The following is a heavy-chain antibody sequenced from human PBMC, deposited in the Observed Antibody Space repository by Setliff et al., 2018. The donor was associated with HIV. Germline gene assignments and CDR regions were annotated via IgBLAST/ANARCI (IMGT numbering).Heavy chain of an antibody. D-gene: IGHD1-26*01. CDR2: IYSTGST. CDR1: GFTLSSYP. Sequence: PGGSLRLSCAASGFTLSSYPMSWVRQAPGKGLEWVSIIYSTGSTYYADSVKGRFTISRDNSKNSLYLQMNSLRNEDTALYYCARILVGGTRAFDVWGQGTMVTVSS. J-gene: IGHJ3*01. V-gene: IGHV3-53*05. CDR3: ARILVGGTRAFDV.